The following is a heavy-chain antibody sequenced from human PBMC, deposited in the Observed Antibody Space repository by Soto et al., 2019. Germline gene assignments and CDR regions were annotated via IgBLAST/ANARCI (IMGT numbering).Heavy chain of an antibody. D-gene: IGHD2-8*01. CDR2: ISGSGDST. V-gene: IGHV3-23*01. CDR1: GLTFSNYA. Sequence: EVQLLESGGGFVQPGGSLRLSCVASGLTFSNYAMSWVRQAPGTGLEWVSGISGSGDSTYYVDSVKARFTISRDNSKNTLYLHMSSLRAEDTAVYFCAKDHVGSFYCASGNCYSDYWGQGTLVTVSS. J-gene: IGHJ4*02. CDR3: AKDHVGSFYCASGNCYSDY.